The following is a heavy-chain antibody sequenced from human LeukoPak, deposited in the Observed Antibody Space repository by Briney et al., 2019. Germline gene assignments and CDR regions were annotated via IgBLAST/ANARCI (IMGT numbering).Heavy chain of an antibody. CDR1: GYTFTAYY. J-gene: IGHJ5*02. D-gene: IGHD1-1*01. V-gene: IGHV1-2*02. CDR3: ARDNSMHERGWWFDP. CDR2: INPNSGGT. Sequence: GASVKVSCKTSGYTFTAYYMHWVRQAPGQGLEWMGWINPNSGGTNYAQKFQGRVTMIRDTSISTAYMELSSLRSDDTAVYYCARDNSMHERGWWFDPWGQGTLVTVSS.